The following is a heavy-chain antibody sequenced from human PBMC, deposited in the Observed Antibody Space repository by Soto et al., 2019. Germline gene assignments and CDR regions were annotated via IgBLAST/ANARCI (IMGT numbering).Heavy chain of an antibody. CDR2: IIPLLDNT. J-gene: IGHJ4*02. D-gene: IGHD5-18*01. Sequence: SVKVSCKTSGGTFSNDIITWVRQAPGQGLEWMGRIIPLLDNTNYAQKPQGRVTMTTDKSTSTAYMELRSLRSDDTAVYYCARGVDTAMIPYFFDFWGQGTPVTVSS. CDR3: ARGVDTAMIPYFFDF. V-gene: IGHV1-69*08. CDR1: GGTFSNDI.